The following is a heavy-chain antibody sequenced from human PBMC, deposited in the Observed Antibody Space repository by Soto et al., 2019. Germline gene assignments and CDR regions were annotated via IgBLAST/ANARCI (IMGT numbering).Heavy chain of an antibody. CDR3: AKGGPTIWDAFDI. Sequence: LRLSCAASGFTFDDYAMHWVRQAPGKGLEWVSGISWNSGSIGYADSVKGRFTISRDNAKNSLYLQMNGLRAEDTALYYCAKGGPTIWDAFDIWGQGTMVTVSS. D-gene: IGHD2-15*01. CDR1: GFTFDDYA. CDR2: ISWNSGSI. V-gene: IGHV3-9*01. J-gene: IGHJ3*02.